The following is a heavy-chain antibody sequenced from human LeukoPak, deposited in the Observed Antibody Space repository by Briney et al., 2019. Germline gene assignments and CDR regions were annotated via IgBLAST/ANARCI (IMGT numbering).Heavy chain of an antibody. CDR2: IIVSGGST. Sequence: GGALRLSCAASGFTFSSYAMSCVRQAPGKGLEWVSAIIVSGGSTYYADYVKGRFTISRDNSKNTLYLQMNRLRAEDTAVYYCAKDPYKGGSDYWGQGTLVTVSS. D-gene: IGHD1-1*01. CDR3: AKDPYKGGSDY. J-gene: IGHJ4*02. CDR1: GFTFSSYA. V-gene: IGHV3-23*01.